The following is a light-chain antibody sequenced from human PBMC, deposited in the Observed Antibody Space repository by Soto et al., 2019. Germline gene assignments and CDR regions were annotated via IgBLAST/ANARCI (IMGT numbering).Light chain of an antibody. V-gene: IGKV1-8*01. CDR1: QDVGRY. CDR3: QHYKNYPWT. Sequence: AIRMTQSPSSLSASAGDRVAIACRASQDVGRYLAWYQQKPGQAPKLLIYGASTLQSGVPSRFSGGGSWTDFTLTISCLQSEDFATYYCQHYKNYPWTFGQGTKVDIK. CDR2: GAS. J-gene: IGKJ1*01.